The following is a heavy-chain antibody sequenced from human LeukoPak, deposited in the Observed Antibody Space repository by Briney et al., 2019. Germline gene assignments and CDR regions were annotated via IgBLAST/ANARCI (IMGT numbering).Heavy chain of an antibody. Sequence: PGKSLRLSCAASGFIFSNYGMHWVRQAPGKGLEWVAVVSYDGSNKYYADSVKGRFTISRDNSKNTLSLQMSSLRAEDTAVYYCVGPDSQFDCWGQGTLVTVSS. CDR3: VGPDSQFDC. D-gene: IGHD3-10*01. CDR1: GFIFSNYG. CDR2: VSYDGSNK. V-gene: IGHV3-30*03. J-gene: IGHJ4*02.